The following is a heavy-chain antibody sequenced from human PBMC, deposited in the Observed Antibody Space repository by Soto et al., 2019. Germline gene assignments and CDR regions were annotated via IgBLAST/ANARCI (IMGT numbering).Heavy chain of an antibody. J-gene: IGHJ4*02. Sequence: ASVKVSCKASGYTFTSYGISWVRQAPGQGLEWMGWISAYNGNTNYAQKLQGRVTMTTDTSTSTAYMELRSLRSDDTAVYYCARDRYYDILTGDYGGQHFDYWGQGTLVTVSS. CDR1: GYTFTSYG. CDR2: ISAYNGNT. V-gene: IGHV1-18*01. D-gene: IGHD3-9*01. CDR3: ARDRYYDILTGDYGGQHFDY.